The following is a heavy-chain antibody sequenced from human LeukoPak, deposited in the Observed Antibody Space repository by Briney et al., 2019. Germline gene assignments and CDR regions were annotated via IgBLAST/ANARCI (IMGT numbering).Heavy chain of an antibody. CDR1: GGSISSYY. CDR2: IYTSGST. D-gene: IGHD3-10*01. CDR3: ARGGSYYGSGSYHWFDP. J-gene: IGHJ5*02. Sequence: SETLSLTCTVSGGSISSYYWSWIRQPAGEGLEWIGRIYTSGSTNYNPSLKSRVTMSVDTSKNQFSLKLSSVTAADTAVYYCARGGSYYGSGSYHWFDPWGQGTLVTVSS. V-gene: IGHV4-4*07.